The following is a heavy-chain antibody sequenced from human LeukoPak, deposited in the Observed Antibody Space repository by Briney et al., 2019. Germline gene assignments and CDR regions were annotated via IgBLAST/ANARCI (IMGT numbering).Heavy chain of an antibody. CDR3: ARVYSSGLPWVGTRVFDY. V-gene: IGHV4-39*01. CDR1: GGSISSSSYY. CDR2: IYYSGST. J-gene: IGHJ4*02. D-gene: IGHD6-19*01. Sequence: PSETLSLTCTVSGGSISSSSYYWGWIRQPPGKGLEWIGSIYYSGSTYYNPSLKSRVTISVDTSKNQFSLKLSSVTAADTAVYYCARVYSSGLPWVGTRVFDYWGQGTLVTVSS.